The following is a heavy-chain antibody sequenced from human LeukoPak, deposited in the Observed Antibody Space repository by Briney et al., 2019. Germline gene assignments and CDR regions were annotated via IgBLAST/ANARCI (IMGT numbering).Heavy chain of an antibody. CDR3: ARGLLDGYTHPAAFDI. J-gene: IGHJ3*02. D-gene: IGHD5-24*01. CDR2: IYYSGST. V-gene: IGHV4-59*01. Sequence: PSETLSLTCTVSGGSISSYYWSWIRQPPGKGLEWIGYIYYSGSTNYNPSLKSRVTISVDTPKNQFSLKLSSVTAADTAVYYCARGLLDGYTHPAAFDIWGQGTTVTVSS. CDR1: GGSISSYY.